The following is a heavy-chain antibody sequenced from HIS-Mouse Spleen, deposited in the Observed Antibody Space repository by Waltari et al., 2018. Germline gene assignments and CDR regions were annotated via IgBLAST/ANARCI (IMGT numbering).Heavy chain of an antibody. CDR1: GFTFISYW. CDR3: ARVGGSGLDY. CDR2: IKQDGSEK. J-gene: IGHJ4*02. V-gene: IGHV3-7*01. D-gene: IGHD6-19*01. Sequence: EVQLVESGGGLVKPGGSLRLSCAASGFTFISYWMSWVRQAPGKGLEWVANIKQDGSEKYYVDSVKGRFTISRDNAKNSLYLQMNSLRAEDTAVYYCARVGGSGLDYWGQGTLVTVSS.